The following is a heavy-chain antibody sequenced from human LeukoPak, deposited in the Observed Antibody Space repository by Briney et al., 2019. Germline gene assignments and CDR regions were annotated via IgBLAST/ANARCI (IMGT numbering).Heavy chain of an antibody. CDR3: AREGRTGTLKDY. CDR1: GFTFSSYW. D-gene: IGHD1-7*01. Sequence: PGGSLGLSCAASGFTFSSYWMSWFRQAPGKGLEWVANIKHDGSEKNHVDSVKGRFTISRDNAKNSLYLQMNSLRAEDTAVYYCAREGRTGTLKDYWVQGILVTVSS. J-gene: IGHJ4*02. CDR2: IKHDGSEK. V-gene: IGHV3-7*01.